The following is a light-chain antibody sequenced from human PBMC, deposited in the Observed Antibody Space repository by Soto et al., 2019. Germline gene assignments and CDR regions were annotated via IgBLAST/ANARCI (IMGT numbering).Light chain of an antibody. CDR2: SAS. CDR3: QQYHNWPIT. J-gene: IGKJ4*01. V-gene: IGKV3D-15*01. CDR1: QSLTSD. Sequence: EIVMTQSPATLSVSPGETASLSCRASQSLTSDLAWYQQKLGQAPRLLIYSASTRATGIPARFSGSVSGTEFTLTISSLQSEDFANYFCQQYHNWPITFGGGTRVEIK.